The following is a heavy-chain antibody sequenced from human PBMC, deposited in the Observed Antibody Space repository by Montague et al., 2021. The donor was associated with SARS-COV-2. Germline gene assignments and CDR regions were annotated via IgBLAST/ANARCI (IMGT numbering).Heavy chain of an antibody. V-gene: IGHV3-30*03. CDR1: GFTFSSYA. D-gene: IGHD5-18*01. CDR2: ISYNGRNT. Sequence: SLRLSCAASGFTFSSYALHWVRQAPGKGPEWVAVISYNGRNTQYGDSVKGRATISRDNSKNTLYLQVNSLRTDDTAMYYCAREPKPVGYSYGYTFFEYWGQGSLVTVSS. J-gene: IGHJ4*02. CDR3: AREPKPVGYSYGYTFFEY.